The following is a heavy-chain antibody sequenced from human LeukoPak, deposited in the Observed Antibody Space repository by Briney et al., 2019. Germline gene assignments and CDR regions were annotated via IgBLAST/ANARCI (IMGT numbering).Heavy chain of an antibody. V-gene: IGHV4-59*01. Sequence: SETLSLTCTVSGGSISSYYWSWIRQPPGKGLEWIGYIYYSGSTNYNPSLKSRVTISVDTSKNQFSLKLSSVTAADTAVYYYARVARLSPDSSGYSVHGWFDPWGQGTLVTVSS. D-gene: IGHD3-22*01. CDR3: ARVARLSPDSSGYSVHGWFDP. CDR2: IYYSGST. CDR1: GGSISSYY. J-gene: IGHJ5*02.